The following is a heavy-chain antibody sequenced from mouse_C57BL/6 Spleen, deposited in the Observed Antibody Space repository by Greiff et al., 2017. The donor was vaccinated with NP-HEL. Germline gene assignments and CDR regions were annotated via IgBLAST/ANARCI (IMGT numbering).Heavy chain of an antibody. CDR2: IYPRSGNT. J-gene: IGHJ4*01. V-gene: IGHV1-81*01. Sequence: VQLQQSGAELARPGASVKLSCKASGYTFTSYGISWVKQRTGQGLEWIGEIYPRSGNTYYNEKFKGKATRTADKSSSTAYMELRSLTSEDSAVYFCAKRDGYYGAMDYWGQGTSVTVSS. CDR3: AKRDGYYGAMDY. CDR1: GYTFTSYG. D-gene: IGHD2-3*01.